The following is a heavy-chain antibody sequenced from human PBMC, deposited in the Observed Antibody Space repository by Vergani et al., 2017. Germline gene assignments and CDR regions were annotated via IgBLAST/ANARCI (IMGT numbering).Heavy chain of an antibody. CDR1: ADSISSGSYY. V-gene: IGHV4-31*03. Sequence: QLQLQQSGPGLVKPSETLFLTCTVSADSISSGSYYWGWIRQPPGKSLEWIGSIYYSGSTYYNPSLKSRVTISVDTSKNQFSLKLSSVTAADTAVYYCASNTVDFWSGYQLYLPTRYYYMDVWGKGTTVTVSS. CDR3: ASNTVDFWSGYQLYLPTRYYYMDV. D-gene: IGHD3-3*01. J-gene: IGHJ6*03. CDR2: IYYSGST.